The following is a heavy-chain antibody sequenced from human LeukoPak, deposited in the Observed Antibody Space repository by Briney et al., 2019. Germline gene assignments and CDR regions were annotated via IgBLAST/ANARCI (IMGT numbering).Heavy chain of an antibody. V-gene: IGHV4-39*01. D-gene: IGHD3-9*01. J-gene: IGHJ3*02. CDR3: ARGDRVDYAFDI. CDR1: GGSISSSSYY. Sequence: PSETLSLTCTVSGGSISSSSYYWGWIRQPPGKGLEWIGSIYDSGSTYYNPSLKSRVTLSVDTSKNQFSLKLGSVTAADTAVYYCARGDRVDYAFDIWGQGTMLTVSS. CDR2: IYDSGST.